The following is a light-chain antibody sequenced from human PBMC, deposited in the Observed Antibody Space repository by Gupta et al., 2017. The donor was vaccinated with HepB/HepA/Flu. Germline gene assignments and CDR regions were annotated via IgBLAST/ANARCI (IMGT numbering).Light chain of an antibody. J-gene: IGKJ4*01. V-gene: IGKV1-33*01. CDR2: AVS. CDR1: QDIRYY. CDR3: QQDENLPIT. Sequence: DIQMTQSPTALSASVGDRVTISCQASQDIRYYLNWYQQKPGKAPKLLIYAVSNLTTGVPSRFIGSGSGTDFTFTISRLQPEDIATYFCQQDENLPITFGGGTKVEFE.